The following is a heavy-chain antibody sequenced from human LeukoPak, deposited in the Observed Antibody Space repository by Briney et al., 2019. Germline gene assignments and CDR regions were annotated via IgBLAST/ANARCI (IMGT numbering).Heavy chain of an antibody. CDR3: ARMTVSGRDNWFDP. CDR2: LNPNSGNT. Sequence: AAVKVSCKASGYTFTSYDINWVRQATVQGLEWMGWLNPNSGNTGYAQKFQGRVTITRNTSIKTAYMELSSLTSEDTAVYYCARMTVSGRDNWFDPWGQGTLVTVSS. CDR1: GYTFTSYD. D-gene: IGHD6-19*01. J-gene: IGHJ5*02. V-gene: IGHV1-8*03.